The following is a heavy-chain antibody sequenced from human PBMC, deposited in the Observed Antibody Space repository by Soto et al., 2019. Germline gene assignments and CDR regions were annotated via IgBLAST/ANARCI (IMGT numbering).Heavy chain of an antibody. Sequence: GGSLRLSCSASGFTFSSYAMHWVRQAPGKGLEYVSAISSNGGSTYYADSVKGRFTISRDNSKNTLYLQMNSLRAEDTAVYYCAKDTTLNTVTDFDYWGQGTLVTVSS. D-gene: IGHD4-17*01. J-gene: IGHJ4*02. CDR2: ISSNGGST. CDR1: GFTFSSYA. CDR3: AKDTTLNTVTDFDY. V-gene: IGHV3-64*04.